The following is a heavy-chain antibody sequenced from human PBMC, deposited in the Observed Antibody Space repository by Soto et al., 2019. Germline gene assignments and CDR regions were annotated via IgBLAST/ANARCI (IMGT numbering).Heavy chain of an antibody. CDR2: ISYDGSNK. J-gene: IGHJ4*02. Sequence: GALRLSCAASGFTFSSYAMHWVRQAPGKGLEWVAVISYDGSNKYYADSVKGRFTISRDNSKNTLYLQMNSLRAEDTAVYYCARGVERSPYYDFWSAVGPNFDYWGQGTLVTVSS. CDR1: GFTFSSYA. V-gene: IGHV3-30-3*01. D-gene: IGHD3-3*01. CDR3: ARGVERSPYYDFWSAVGPNFDY.